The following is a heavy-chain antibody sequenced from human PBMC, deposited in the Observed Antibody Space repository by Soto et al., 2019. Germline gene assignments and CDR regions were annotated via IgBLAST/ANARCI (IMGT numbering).Heavy chain of an antibody. Sequence: SLGLSCASSGFTFDDYAMHWVRQAPGNGLDWVSGISWNSGSICYADSVKGRFTISRDNAKNSLYLQMNSLRAEGTALYYCAKDMRLGGYYYVHRDDAFDIWGQGTMVTVSS. CDR1: GFTFDDYA. D-gene: IGHD3-22*01. J-gene: IGHJ3*02. CDR3: AKDMRLGGYYYVHRDDAFDI. CDR2: ISWNSGSI. V-gene: IGHV3-9*01.